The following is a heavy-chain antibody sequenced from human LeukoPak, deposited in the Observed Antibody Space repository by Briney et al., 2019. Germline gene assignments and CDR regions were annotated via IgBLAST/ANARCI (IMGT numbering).Heavy chain of an antibody. J-gene: IGHJ5*02. D-gene: IGHD3-10*01. CDR2: INHSGST. V-gene: IGHV4-34*01. Sequence: GSLRLSCAASGFTVSSNYMSWVRQAPGKGLEWIGEINHSGSTNYNPSLKSRVTISVDTSKNQFSLKLSSVTAADTAVYYCARPNTYYYGSGSSFWFDPWGQGTLVTVSS. CDR1: GFTVSSNY. CDR3: ARPNTYYYGSGSSFWFDP.